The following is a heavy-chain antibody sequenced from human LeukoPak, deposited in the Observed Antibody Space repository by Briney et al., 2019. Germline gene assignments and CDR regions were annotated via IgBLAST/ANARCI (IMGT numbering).Heavy chain of an antibody. CDR2: IYYSGST. CDR1: GGSISSSSYY. J-gene: IGHJ3*02. D-gene: IGHD4-17*01. Sequence: SETLSLTCTVSGGSISSSSYYWGWIRQPPGKGLEWIGSIYYSGSTYYNPSLKSRVTTSVDTSKNQFSLKLSSVTAADTAVYYCASGDWDDYGDYLGAFDIWGQGTMVTVSS. V-gene: IGHV4-39*07. CDR3: ASGDWDDYGDYLGAFDI.